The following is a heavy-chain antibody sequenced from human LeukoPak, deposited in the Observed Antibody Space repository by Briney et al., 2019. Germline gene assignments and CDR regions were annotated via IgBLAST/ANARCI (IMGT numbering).Heavy chain of an antibody. CDR2: ISGSGDIT. CDR1: GFTFRSYA. D-gene: IGHD2-2*01. V-gene: IGHV3-23*01. Sequence: GGSLRLSCAASGFTFRSYAMSWVRQAPGKGLEWVSAISGSGDITYYADSVKGRFTMSRDNFKNTLYLQMNSLRAEDTAVYYCAKVSRFAVVPAAMLDYWGQGIQVTVSS. J-gene: IGHJ4*02. CDR3: AKVSRFAVVPAAMLDY.